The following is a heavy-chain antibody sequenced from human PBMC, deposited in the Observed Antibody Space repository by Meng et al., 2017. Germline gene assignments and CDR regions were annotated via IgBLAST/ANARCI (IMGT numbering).Heavy chain of an antibody. CDR3: ARTLYYSDNLTGDCWFDP. CDR1: GDSISSSSYY. D-gene: IGHD3-9*01. CDR2: IYYSGST. V-gene: IGHV4-39*07. Sequence: GSLRLSCTVSGDSISSSSYYWGWIRQPPGKGLEWIGCIYYSGSTYYNPSLKSRVTISVDTSKNQFSLKLSSVTAADTAVYYCARTLYYSDNLTGDCWFDPWGQGTLVTVSS. J-gene: IGHJ5*02.